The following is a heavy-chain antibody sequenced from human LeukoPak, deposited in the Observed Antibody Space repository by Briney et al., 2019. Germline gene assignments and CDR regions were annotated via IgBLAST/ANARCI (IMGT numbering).Heavy chain of an antibody. CDR3: ARGRERGSSSSFTDY. V-gene: IGHV1-18*01. Sequence: GASVKVSCRPSGYTFSSYGIAWVRQAPGQGLEWMGWVSTFTPYTNYAEKFQGRVTMTTDTSTTTAYMELNSLTSDDTAVYYCARGRERGSSSSFTDYWGQGTLVIVSS. CDR2: VSTFTPYT. J-gene: IGHJ4*02. D-gene: IGHD6-6*01. CDR1: GYTFSSYG.